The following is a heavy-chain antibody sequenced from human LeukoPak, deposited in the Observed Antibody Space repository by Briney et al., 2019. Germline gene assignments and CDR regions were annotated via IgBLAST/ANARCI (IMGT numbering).Heavy chain of an antibody. CDR3: ARVVGTPTIAAAGTLDY. Sequence: PGGSLRLSCAASGFTVSSNYMSWVRQAPGRGLEWVSVIYSGGSTYYADSVKGRFTISRDNSKNTLYLQMNSLRAEDTAVYYSARVVGTPTIAAAGTLDYWGQGTLVTVSS. CDR2: IYSGGST. CDR1: GFTVSSNY. J-gene: IGHJ4*02. D-gene: IGHD6-13*01. V-gene: IGHV3-66*01.